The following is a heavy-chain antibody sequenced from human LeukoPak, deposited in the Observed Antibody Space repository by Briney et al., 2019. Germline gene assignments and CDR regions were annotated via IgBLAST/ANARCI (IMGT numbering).Heavy chain of an antibody. CDR3: AKDHRSSTWPFDY. Sequence: GGSLRLSCAASGFTFSSYWMHWVRQAPGKGLVWVSSISGNGISTYYADSVKGRFTISRDNSKNTLYLQMNSLKAEDTAVYYCAKDHRSSTWPFDYWGQGALVTVSS. V-gene: IGHV3-23*01. D-gene: IGHD3-16*02. J-gene: IGHJ4*02. CDR1: GFTFSSYW. CDR2: ISGNGIST.